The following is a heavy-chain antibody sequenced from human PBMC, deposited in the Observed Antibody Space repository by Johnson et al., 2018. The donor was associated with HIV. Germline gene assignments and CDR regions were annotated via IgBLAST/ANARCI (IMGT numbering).Heavy chain of an antibody. CDR3: SKDLWGGSYLDAFYI. CDR2: ISYDGSKK. D-gene: IGHD1-26*01. J-gene: IGHJ3*02. CDR1: GFTLNNYG. Sequence: QVQLVESGGGVVQPGRSLRLSCAASGFTLNNYGMHWVRQTPGKGLEWVSLISYDGSKKYYADSVRGRFTISRENSKNTLYLQMNSRRAEDTAVYQCSKDLWGGSYLDAFYIWGQGTMVTVSS. V-gene: IGHV3-30*18.